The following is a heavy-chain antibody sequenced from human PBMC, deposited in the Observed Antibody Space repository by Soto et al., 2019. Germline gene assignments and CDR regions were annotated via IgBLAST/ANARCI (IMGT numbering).Heavy chain of an antibody. Sequence: ASVKVSCKASGYTFTSYGISWVRQAPGQGLEWMGWISAYNGNTNYAQKLQGRVTMTTDTSTSTAYMELRSLRSDDTAVYYCARVEHCSGGSCYLEHWFDPWGQGTLVTVS. D-gene: IGHD2-15*01. CDR2: ISAYNGNT. CDR3: ARVEHCSGGSCYLEHWFDP. J-gene: IGHJ5*02. CDR1: GYTFTSYG. V-gene: IGHV1-18*01.